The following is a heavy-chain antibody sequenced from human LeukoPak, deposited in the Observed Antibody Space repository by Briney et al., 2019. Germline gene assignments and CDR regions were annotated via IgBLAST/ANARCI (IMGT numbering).Heavy chain of an antibody. CDR3: AGRGAGDLFYGRY. CDR2: INPNSGTT. V-gene: IGHV1-2*02. CDR1: GYTFIDQY. Sequence: ASMKVSCKASGYTFIDQYIHWVRQAPGRGLEWMGWINPNSGTTKYADNFQGRITLTRDTSITTAFMELNSLRSDDTALYYCAGRGAGDLFYGRYWGQGTLLTVSS. D-gene: IGHD4-17*01. J-gene: IGHJ4*02.